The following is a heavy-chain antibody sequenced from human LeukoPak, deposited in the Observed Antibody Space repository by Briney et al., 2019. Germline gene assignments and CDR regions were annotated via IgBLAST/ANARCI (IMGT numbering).Heavy chain of an antibody. V-gene: IGHV4-4*07. CDR2: IYTSGTT. CDR3: ARNGDYGGNMYCFDY. J-gene: IGHJ4*02. Sequence: SETLSLTCTVSGGSISTYYWSWIRQPAGKGLKWIGRIYTSGTTNYNPSLKSRVTMSVDTSKNQFSLKLSSVTAADTAVYYCARNGDYGGNMYCFDYWGQGTLVTVSS. D-gene: IGHD4-23*01. CDR1: GGSISTYY.